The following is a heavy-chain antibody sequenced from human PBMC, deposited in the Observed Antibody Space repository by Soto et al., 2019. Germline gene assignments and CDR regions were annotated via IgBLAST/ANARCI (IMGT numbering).Heavy chain of an antibody. CDR2: IWYDGSNK. J-gene: IGHJ4*02. V-gene: IGHV3-33*01. CDR1: GFTFSSYG. Sequence: GGSLRLSCAASGFTFSSYGMHWVRQAPGKGLEWVAVIWYDGSNKYYADSVKGRFTISRDNSKNTLYLQMNSLRAEDTAVYYCARVEGIAVAGTPFDYWGQGTLVTVSS. D-gene: IGHD6-19*01. CDR3: ARVEGIAVAGTPFDY.